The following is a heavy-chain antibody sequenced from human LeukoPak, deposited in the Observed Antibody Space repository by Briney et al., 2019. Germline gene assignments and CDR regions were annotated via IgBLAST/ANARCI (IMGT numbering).Heavy chain of an antibody. D-gene: IGHD6-19*01. V-gene: IGHV4-4*07. J-gene: IGHJ4*02. CDR2: IYTSGST. CDR3: ARERPDSSGRYMDY. CDR1: GGSISSYY. Sequence: SETLSLTCTVSGGSISSYYWSWIRQPAGKGLEWIGRIYTSGSTNYNPSLKSRVTMSVDTSKNQFSLKLSSVTAADTAVYYCARERPDSSGRYMDYWGQGTLVTVSS.